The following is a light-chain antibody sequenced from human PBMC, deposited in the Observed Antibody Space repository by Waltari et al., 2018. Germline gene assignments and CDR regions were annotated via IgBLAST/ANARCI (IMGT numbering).Light chain of an antibody. CDR3: QQYNNWPPWT. CDR2: GAS. V-gene: IGKV3-15*01. CDR1: QSVSSN. Sequence: EIVMTQSPATLSVSPGESATLSCRASQSVSSNLAWYQQKPGQAPRLLIYGASTRATGIPARFSGSGSGTEFTLTISSLQSEDFAVYYCQQYNNWPPWTFGQWTKVEIK. J-gene: IGKJ1*01.